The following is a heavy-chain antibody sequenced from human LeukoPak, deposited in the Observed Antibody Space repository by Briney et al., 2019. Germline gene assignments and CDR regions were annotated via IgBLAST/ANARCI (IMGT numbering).Heavy chain of an antibody. CDR3: TTSNYFYDSNAWY. V-gene: IGHV3-9*01. CDR1: GFTFDDYA. Sequence: AGGSLRLSCAASGFTFDDYAMHWVRQAPGKGLEWVSGISWNSGSIGYADSVKGRFTISRDNAKNSLYLQMNSLNTEDTAVYYCTTSNYFYDSNAWYWGQGALVTVSS. D-gene: IGHD3-22*01. J-gene: IGHJ4*02. CDR2: ISWNSGSI.